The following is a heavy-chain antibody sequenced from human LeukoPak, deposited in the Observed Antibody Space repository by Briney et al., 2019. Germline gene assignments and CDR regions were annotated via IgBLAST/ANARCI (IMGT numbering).Heavy chain of an antibody. V-gene: IGHV3-11*03. CDR1: GFFFSDYY. CDR2: ISGSTGYT. J-gene: IGHJ4*02. Sequence: KPGGSLRLSCAASGFFFSDYYMSWVRQAPGKGLEWVPYISGSTGYTNYADSVKGRFTISRDDAKRTVDLQMDNLRAEDTAIYYCAYRNNFEYWGQGALVTVSS. CDR3: AYRNNFEY. D-gene: IGHD1-26*01.